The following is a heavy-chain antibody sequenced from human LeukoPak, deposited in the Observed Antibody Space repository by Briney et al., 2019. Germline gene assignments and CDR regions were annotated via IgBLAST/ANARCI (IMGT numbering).Heavy chain of an antibody. CDR2: INEDGSTT. CDR1: GFTFSSNW. CDR3: VRDLGGRSGH. J-gene: IGHJ4*02. V-gene: IGHV3-74*01. Sequence: HPGGSLRLSCAASGFTFSSNWMHWVRQAPGKGLVWVSRINEDGSTTNYADSVKGRSTIFRDNAKNTLYLQMNSLRAGDTAVYYCVRDLGGRSGHWGQGTLVTVSS. D-gene: IGHD1-26*01.